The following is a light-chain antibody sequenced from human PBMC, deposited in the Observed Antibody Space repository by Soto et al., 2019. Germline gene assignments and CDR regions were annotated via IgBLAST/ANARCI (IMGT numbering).Light chain of an antibody. CDR2: SNH. CDR3: AAWDDSLNGLYV. Sequence: QSVLTQPPSASGTPGQRVTISCSASSGSLSVDWYQHLPGTAPKLLIQSNHQRPSGVPDRFSGSKSDTSASLAISGLQSEDDADYYCAAWDDSLNGLYVFGTGTKLTVL. J-gene: IGLJ1*01. V-gene: IGLV1-44*01. CDR1: SGSLS.